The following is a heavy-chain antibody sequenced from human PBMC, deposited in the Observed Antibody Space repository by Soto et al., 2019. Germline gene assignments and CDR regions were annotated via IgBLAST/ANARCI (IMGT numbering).Heavy chain of an antibody. D-gene: IGHD5-18*01. CDR2: ISPSASDT. J-gene: IGHJ4*02. CDR3: AKGGYTFAYE. V-gene: IGHV3-23*01. Sequence: GGSLKLSCAASGYSFLTSSMAWVRQPPGKGLEWVSAISPSASDTLYADSVKGRFTISRDNSQNTLFLQMTSLRADDTAVYYCAKGGYTFAYEWGQGA. CDR1: GYSFLTSS.